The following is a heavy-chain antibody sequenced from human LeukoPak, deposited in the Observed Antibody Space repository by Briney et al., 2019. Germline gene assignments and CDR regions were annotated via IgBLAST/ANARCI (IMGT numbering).Heavy chain of an antibody. V-gene: IGHV1-2*02. CDR2: INPNSGGT. CDR3: ARDSAQQLVPRDD. Sequence: ASVKVSFKASGYTFTGYYIHWVRQAPGQGLEWMGWINPNSGGTNYAQKFQGRVTMTRDTSISTAYMELSRLRSDDTAVYYCARDSAQQLVPRDDWGQGTLVTVSS. CDR1: GYTFTGYY. J-gene: IGHJ4*01. D-gene: IGHD6-13*01.